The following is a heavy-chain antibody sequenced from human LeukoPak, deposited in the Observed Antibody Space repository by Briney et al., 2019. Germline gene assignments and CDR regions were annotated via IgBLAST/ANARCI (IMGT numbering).Heavy chain of an antibody. Sequence: PGGSLRLSCAASGFTFSSYGMHWVRQAPGKGLEWVAVIWYDGSNKYYADSVKGRFTISRDNSKNTLYLQMNSLRAEDTAVYYSARDPGDYYGSGSSDAFDIWGQGTMVTVSS. D-gene: IGHD3-10*01. CDR1: GFTFSSYG. CDR3: ARDPGDYYGSGSSDAFDI. V-gene: IGHV3-33*01. J-gene: IGHJ3*02. CDR2: IWYDGSNK.